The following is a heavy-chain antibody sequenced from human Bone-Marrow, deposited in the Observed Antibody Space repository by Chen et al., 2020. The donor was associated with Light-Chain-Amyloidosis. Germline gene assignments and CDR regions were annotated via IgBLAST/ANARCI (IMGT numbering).Heavy chain of an antibody. CDR3: ARDTLYGDRLDH. V-gene: IGHV3-53*02. D-gene: IGHD4-17*01. J-gene: IGHJ4*02. CDR1: GFTVSSNY. CDR2: IYNSGKT. Sequence: EVQLVETGGRLIQPGGSLRLSCAASGFTVSSNYMSWVRQAPGKGLEWVAVIYNSGKTYYTDSVKGRFTVSRDNSKNTLYLQMNSLGAEDTAVYYCARDTLYGDRLDHWGQGTLVTVSA.